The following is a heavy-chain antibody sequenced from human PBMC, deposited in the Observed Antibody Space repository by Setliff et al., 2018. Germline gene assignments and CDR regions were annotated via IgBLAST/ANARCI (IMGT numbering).Heavy chain of an antibody. Sequence: SETLSLTCTVSGGSITDENSWWAWIRQPAGKRPEWLGLIYIRGGTDYNPSLKSRVTISLDTSRNQFSLKLSSVTAADTAVYYCAKHGAYNDFLTGYNFYYDMDVWGQGTTVTVSS. J-gene: IGHJ6*02. D-gene: IGHD3-9*01. CDR3: AKHGAYNDFLTGYNFYYDMDV. CDR1: GGSITDENSW. V-gene: IGHV4-61*02. CDR2: IYIRGGT.